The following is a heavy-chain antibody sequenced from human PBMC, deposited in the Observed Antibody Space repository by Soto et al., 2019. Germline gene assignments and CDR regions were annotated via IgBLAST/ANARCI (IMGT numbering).Heavy chain of an antibody. D-gene: IGHD2-21*02. Sequence: PGGSLRLSCAASGFTFSSYGMHWVRQAPGKGLEWVAVISYDGSNKYYADSVKGRFTISRDNSKNTLYLQMNSLRAEDTAVYYCAKGIDEVVTAIRDAFDIWGQGTMVTVSS. V-gene: IGHV3-30*18. J-gene: IGHJ3*02. CDR3: AKGIDEVVTAIRDAFDI. CDR1: GFTFSSYG. CDR2: ISYDGSNK.